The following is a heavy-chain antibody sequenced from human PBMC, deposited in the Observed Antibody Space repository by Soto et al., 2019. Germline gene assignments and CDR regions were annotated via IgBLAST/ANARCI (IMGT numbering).Heavy chain of an antibody. V-gene: IGHV3-23*01. CDR2: ISGSGGST. Sequence: GGSLRLSCAASGFTFSSYAMSWVRQAPGKGLEWVSAISGSGGSTYYADSVKGRFTISRDNSKNTLYLQMNSLRAEDTAVYYCAKDPLNFWSGYPHERAPWFDPWGQGTLVTVSS. CDR3: AKDPLNFWSGYPHERAPWFDP. CDR1: GFTFSSYA. J-gene: IGHJ5*02. D-gene: IGHD3-3*01.